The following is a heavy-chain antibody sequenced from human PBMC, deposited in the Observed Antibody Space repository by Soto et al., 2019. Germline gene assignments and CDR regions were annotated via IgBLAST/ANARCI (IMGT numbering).Heavy chain of an antibody. CDR1: GDSISSSNYY. J-gene: IGHJ4*02. CDR3: ARSGVTGRFGELIDY. Sequence: SETLSLTCTVSGDSISSSNYYWGWIRQPPGKGLEWIGSIYYSGRSTHCNPSLKSRVTISVDTSKNQFSLKLSSVTAADTAVYYCARSGVTGRFGELIDYWGQGTLVTVSS. CDR2: IYYSGRST. V-gene: IGHV4-39*01. D-gene: IGHD3-10*01.